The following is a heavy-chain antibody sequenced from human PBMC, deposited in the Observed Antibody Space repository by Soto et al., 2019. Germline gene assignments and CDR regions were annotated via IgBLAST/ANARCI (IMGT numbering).Heavy chain of an antibody. CDR3: PHSMIVATIVWRYDY. J-gene: IGHJ4*02. CDR2: IYWDDDK. D-gene: IGHD5-12*01. V-gene: IGHV2-5*02. Sequence: QITVKESGPTLVKPTQTLTLTCTFSGFSLTTSGLGVGWIRQPPGQALEWLAFIYWDDDKRYSPSLKSRVTITRDTSKHQVVLTMTNMAPVDTATYYCPHSMIVATIVWRYDYWGQGTLVTGSS. CDR1: GFSLTTSGLG.